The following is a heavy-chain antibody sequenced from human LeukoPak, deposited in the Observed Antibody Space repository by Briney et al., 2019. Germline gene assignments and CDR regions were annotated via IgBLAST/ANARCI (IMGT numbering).Heavy chain of an antibody. Sequence: GGSLRLSCAASGFTLSSYGMHWVRQAPGKGLEWVAFIRYDGSNDYYADSVQGRFTISRDNSKNTLYLHMNSLRSEDTAVYYCAKDTGSYYGSGIDYWGQGTLVTVSS. CDR2: IRYDGSND. CDR1: GFTLSSYG. J-gene: IGHJ4*02. D-gene: IGHD3-10*01. CDR3: AKDTGSYYGSGIDY. V-gene: IGHV3-30*02.